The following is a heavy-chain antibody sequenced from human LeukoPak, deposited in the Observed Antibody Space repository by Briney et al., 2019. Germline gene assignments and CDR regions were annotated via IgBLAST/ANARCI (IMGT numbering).Heavy chain of an antibody. CDR3: ARRGESTTYGDYRFDY. V-gene: IGHV3-23*01. Sequence: GGSLRLSCAASGFTFSNHAMSWVRQAPGRGQEWVSAISGSSGLTYYADSVKGRFTISRDNSKNTLFLQMNSLRAEDTAVYYCARRGESTTYGDYRFDYWGQGTLVTVSS. CDR2: ISGSSGLT. J-gene: IGHJ4*02. D-gene: IGHD4-17*01. CDR1: GFTFSNHA.